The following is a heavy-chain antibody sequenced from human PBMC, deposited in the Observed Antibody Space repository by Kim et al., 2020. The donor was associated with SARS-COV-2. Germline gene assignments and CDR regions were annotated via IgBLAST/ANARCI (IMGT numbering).Heavy chain of an antibody. CDR3: AKDHTYGSWYGLDY. D-gene: IGHD6-13*01. Sequence: SETLSLTCTVSGGSISSTNSWWSWIRQHPGKGLEWIGYISYTGTAYYNPSLKSRPIMSVDTSNNQFSLILNSVTAADTAMYYCAKDHTYGSWYGLDYWGQGILVTVSS. V-gene: IGHV4-31*03. CDR1: GGSISSTNSW. CDR2: ISYTGTA. J-gene: IGHJ4*02.